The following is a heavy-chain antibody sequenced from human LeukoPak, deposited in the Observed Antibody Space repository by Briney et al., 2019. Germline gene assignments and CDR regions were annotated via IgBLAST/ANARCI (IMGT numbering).Heavy chain of an antibody. D-gene: IGHD1-26*01. J-gene: IGHJ4*02. Sequence: ASVKVSCKTSGYTFTDYYIHWVRQAPGQGLGWMGLSVPNSGGTKYAQKFQGRGTMTRDTSRSTAYMELSRLRYDDTAVYYCATLGATSFDYWGQGALVTVSS. CDR3: ATLGATSFDY. CDR1: GYTFTDYY. V-gene: IGHV1-2*02. CDR2: SVPNSGGT.